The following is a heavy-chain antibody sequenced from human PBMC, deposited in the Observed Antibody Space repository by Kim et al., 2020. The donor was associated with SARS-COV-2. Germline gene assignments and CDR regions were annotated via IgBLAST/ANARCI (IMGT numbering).Heavy chain of an antibody. J-gene: IGHJ6*02. CDR3: ASLNSSYEDEWLSIPRYGMDV. CDR1: GGTFSSYA. V-gene: IGHV1-69*13. Sequence: SVKVSCKASGGTFSSYAISWVRQAPGQGLEWMGGIIPIFGTANYAQKFQGRVTITADESTSTAYMELSSLRSEDTAVYYCASLNSSYEDEWLSIPRYGMDVWGQGTTVTVSS. CDR2: IIPIFGTA. D-gene: IGHD3-3*01.